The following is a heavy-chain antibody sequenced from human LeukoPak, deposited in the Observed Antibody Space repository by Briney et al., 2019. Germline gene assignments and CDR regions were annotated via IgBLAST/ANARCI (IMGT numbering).Heavy chain of an antibody. J-gene: IGHJ6*03. CDR3: AKGRGLGFNYYYYMDG. Sequence: GGSLRLSCVASGFTFSSYAMTWVRQAPGKGLEWVTNVSAGGGSRWYADSVKGRFTISRDNSKNTLFLQMDSLRAEDTAVYFCAKGRGLGFNYYYYMDGWGRGTTVIVSS. CDR1: GFTFSSYA. CDR2: VSAGGGSR. D-gene: IGHD3-16*01. V-gene: IGHV3-23*01.